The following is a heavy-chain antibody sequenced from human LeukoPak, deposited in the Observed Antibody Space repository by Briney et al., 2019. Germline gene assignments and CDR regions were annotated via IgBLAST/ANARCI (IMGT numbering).Heavy chain of an antibody. V-gene: IGHV4-59*01. D-gene: IGHD3-22*01. Sequence: PSETLSLTXTVSGGSISSYYWSWIRQPPGKGLEWIGYIYYSGSTNYNPSLKSRVTISVDTSKNQFSLKLSSVTAADTAVYYCARGPTYYYDSSGYYLYWYFDLWGRGTLVTVSS. CDR2: IYYSGST. J-gene: IGHJ2*01. CDR3: ARGPTYYYDSSGYYLYWYFDL. CDR1: GGSISSYY.